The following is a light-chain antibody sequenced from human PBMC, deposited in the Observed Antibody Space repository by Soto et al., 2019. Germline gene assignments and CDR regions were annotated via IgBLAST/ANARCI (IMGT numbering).Light chain of an antibody. Sequence: EIVLTQSPVTLSLSPGEKATRSCRASQSLDTYTLAWYQQKPGQAPRPLIYGASTRAAAIPDRFIGSGSGTDFALTISRLEPEDFAVYYCQQYAESPLTFGPGTKADIK. CDR1: QSLDTYT. V-gene: IGKV3-20*01. CDR2: GAS. CDR3: QQYAESPLT. J-gene: IGKJ3*01.